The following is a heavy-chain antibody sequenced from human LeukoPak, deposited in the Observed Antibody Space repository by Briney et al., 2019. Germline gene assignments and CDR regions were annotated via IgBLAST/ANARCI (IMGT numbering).Heavy chain of an antibody. CDR2: INHSGST. Sequence: KASETLPLTCAVYGGSFSGYYWSWIRQPPGKGLEWIGEINHSGSTNYNPSLKSRVTISLDTSKSQFSLKVRYVTAADTAVYYCARGLNDSWTGENYWGQGTLVTVSS. D-gene: IGHD3-3*01. CDR3: ARGLNDSWTGENY. CDR1: GGSFSGYY. V-gene: IGHV4-34*01. J-gene: IGHJ4*02.